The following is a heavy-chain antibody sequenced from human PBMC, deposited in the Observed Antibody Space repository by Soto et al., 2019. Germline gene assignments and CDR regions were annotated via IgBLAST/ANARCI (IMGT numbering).Heavy chain of an antibody. Sequence: QVQLQESGPGLVEPSQTLSLTCTVSGVSISSPHHNWLWIRQYPGKGLEWIGFIHYSGTTSYNPSLKSPLAISLDTSREDFALRLSSVPAADTAVYYCTTGGDASNTGYWGQGTLVTVSS. D-gene: IGHD1-1*01. V-gene: IGHV4-31*01. J-gene: IGHJ4*02. CDR1: GVSISSPHHN. CDR2: IHYSGTT. CDR3: TTGGDASNTGY.